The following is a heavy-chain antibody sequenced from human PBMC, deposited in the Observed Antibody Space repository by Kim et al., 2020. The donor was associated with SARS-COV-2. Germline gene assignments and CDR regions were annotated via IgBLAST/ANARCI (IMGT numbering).Heavy chain of an antibody. V-gene: IGHV3-23*01. Sequence: GGSLRLSCAASGFTFSSYVMSWVRQAPGKGLEWVSAISGSGGSTYYADSVKGRFTITRDNSKNTQYLQMNSLRAEDTAVYYCAKDANDDFRSEYYYYMDVGRRENTVTVSS. D-gene: IGHD3-3*01. J-gene: IGHJ6*03. CDR3: AKDANDDFRSEYYYYMDV. CDR2: ISGSGGST. CDR1: GFTFSSYV.